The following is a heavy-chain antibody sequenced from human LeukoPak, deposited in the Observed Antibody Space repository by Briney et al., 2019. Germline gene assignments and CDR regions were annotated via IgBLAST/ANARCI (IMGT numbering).Heavy chain of an antibody. CDR3: AKGYSSGWSFFDN. J-gene: IGHJ4*02. CDR1: GFTFSSYA. V-gene: IGHV3-23*01. Sequence: GGSLRLSSAASGFTFSSYAMNWVRQPPGKGLEWVSAISGSGGSTHYADSVEGRFTISRDDSKNTLYLQMNSLSAEDTAVYYCAKGYSSGWSFFDNWGQGILVTVSS. D-gene: IGHD6-19*01. CDR2: ISGSGGST.